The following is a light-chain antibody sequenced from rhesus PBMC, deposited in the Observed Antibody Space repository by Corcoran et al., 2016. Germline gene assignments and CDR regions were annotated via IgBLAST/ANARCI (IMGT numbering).Light chain of an antibody. CDR2: GAS. CDR1: QSVSSY. Sequence: EIVMTQSPATLALSPGERATLSCRASQSVSSYLAWYQTKPGQAPRLLIYGASRRGTGNPDRFSGSGSGTEFTLTISSLEPEDVGVYFCLQSSNWPRTFGQGTKVEIK. J-gene: IGKJ1*01. V-gene: IGKV3-24*04. CDR3: LQSSNWPRT.